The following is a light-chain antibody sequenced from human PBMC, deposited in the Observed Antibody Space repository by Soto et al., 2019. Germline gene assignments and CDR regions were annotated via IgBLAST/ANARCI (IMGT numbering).Light chain of an antibody. CDR1: QSIGHW. J-gene: IGKJ1*01. CDR3: QHEET. CDR2: QAS. Sequence: DIQMTQSPSTLSASVGDSVTITCRASQSIGHWLAWYRQKPGQAPNLLIYQASIVEGEVPSRFSGSGSGTEFTLTITSLEPDDLATYYCQHEETFCPGTKVEIK. V-gene: IGKV1-5*03.